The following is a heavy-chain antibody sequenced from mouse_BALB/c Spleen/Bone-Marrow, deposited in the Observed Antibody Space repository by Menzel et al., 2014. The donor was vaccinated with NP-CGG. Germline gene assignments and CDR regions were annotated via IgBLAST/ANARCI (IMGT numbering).Heavy chain of an antibody. CDR2: ISGGGSYT. Sequence: EVQVVESGGGLVKSGGSLKLSCAASGFTFXNYGMSWVRQTPEKRLEWVATISGGGSYTFYPDSVKGRFTISRDNAKNDLYLQLSSLRSEDTALYYCARHAYYDQTEVSFVYWGQGTLVTVSA. CDR1: GFTFXNYG. V-gene: IGHV5-9-2*01. CDR3: ARHAYYDQTEVSFVY. D-gene: IGHD2-4*01. J-gene: IGHJ3*01.